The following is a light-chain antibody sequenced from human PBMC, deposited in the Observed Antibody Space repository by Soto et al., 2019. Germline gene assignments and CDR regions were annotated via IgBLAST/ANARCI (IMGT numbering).Light chain of an antibody. V-gene: IGLV4-69*01. CDR3: QTWGTGLLV. Sequence: QPVLTQSPSASASLGASVKLTCTLSSGHSTYAIAWHQQQPEKGPRYLMNLNSDGRHTKGDGIPDRFSGSSSGTERYLTISRLQSEDEADYYCQTWGTGLLVFGGGTQLTVL. CDR1: SGHSTYA. CDR2: LNSDGRH. J-gene: IGLJ2*01.